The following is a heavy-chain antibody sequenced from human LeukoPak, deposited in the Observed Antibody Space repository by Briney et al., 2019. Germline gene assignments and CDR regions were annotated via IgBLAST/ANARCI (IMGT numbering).Heavy chain of an antibody. CDR1: GFTFSSYA. CDR2: ISYDGRNK. J-gene: IGHJ4*02. CDR3: AKDDRAYCGGDCYSPFDY. V-gene: IGHV3-30*04. Sequence: PGGSLRLSCAASGFTFSSYAMHWVRQAPGKGLEWVAVISYDGRNKYYADSMKGRLTISRDNSKNTLYLQMNSLRAEDTAVYYCAKDDRAYCGGDCYSPFDYWGQGTLVTVSS. D-gene: IGHD2-21*02.